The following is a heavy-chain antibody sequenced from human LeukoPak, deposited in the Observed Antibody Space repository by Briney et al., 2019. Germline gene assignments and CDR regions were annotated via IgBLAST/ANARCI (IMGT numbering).Heavy chain of an antibody. V-gene: IGHV4-4*07. Sequence: SETLSLTCNVSGGSISNYYWNWIRQPAGKGLEWIGRIYTSGSTNYNPSLKSRVTMSVDTSKNQFSLKLSSVTAADTAVYYCARDPFYYGSGSYYPSGQGTLVTVSS. CDR3: ARDPFYYGSGSYYP. CDR1: GGSISNYY. J-gene: IGHJ5*02. CDR2: IYTSGST. D-gene: IGHD3-10*01.